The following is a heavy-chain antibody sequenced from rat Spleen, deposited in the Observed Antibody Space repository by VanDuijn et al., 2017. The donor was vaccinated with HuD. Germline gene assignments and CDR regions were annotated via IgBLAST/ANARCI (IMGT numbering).Heavy chain of an antibody. Sequence: EVQLVESGGGLVQPGRSLKLSCAASGFTFSDYYMAWVRQAPTKGLEWVATISSDGGGAYYRDSVKGRFTISRDTAQNILYLQMNSPRAEDTATYYCARLTTRVPYYFDYWGQGVMVTVSS. D-gene: IGHD1-4*01. V-gene: IGHV5-20*01. CDR1: GFTFSDYY. CDR3: ARLTTRVPYYFDY. CDR2: ISSDGGGA. J-gene: IGHJ2*01.